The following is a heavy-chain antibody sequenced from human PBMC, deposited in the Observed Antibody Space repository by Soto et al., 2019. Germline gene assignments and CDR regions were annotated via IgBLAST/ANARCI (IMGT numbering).Heavy chain of an antibody. D-gene: IGHD7-27*01. CDR2: IWYDGSNK. Sequence: GGSLRLSCAASGFTFSSYGMHWVRQAPGKGLEWVAVIWYDGSNKYYADSVKGRFTISRDNSKNTLYLQMNSLRAEDTAVYYCARGPGAATAGEGEYYFDYWGQGTLVTVSS. J-gene: IGHJ4*02. CDR1: GFTFSSYG. CDR3: ARGPGAATAGEGEYYFDY. V-gene: IGHV3-33*01.